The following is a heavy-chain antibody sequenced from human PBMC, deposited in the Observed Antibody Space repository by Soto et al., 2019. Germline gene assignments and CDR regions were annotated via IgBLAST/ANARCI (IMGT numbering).Heavy chain of an antibody. Sequence: GGSLRLSCVVSGFIFSDYGMNWVRQAPGKGLEWVSVIDSGGSTYYTDSVKGRFTISRDNSKNTLFLQMNSLRAEDTAVYYCAREIGDGYNNDAFDIWGQGTMVTVSS. V-gene: IGHV3-53*01. J-gene: IGHJ3*02. CDR3: AREIGDGYNNDAFDI. D-gene: IGHD5-12*01. CDR1: GFIFSDYG. CDR2: IDSGGST.